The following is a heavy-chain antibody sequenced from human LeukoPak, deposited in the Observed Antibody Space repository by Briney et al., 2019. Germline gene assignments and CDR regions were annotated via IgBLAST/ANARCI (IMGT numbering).Heavy chain of an antibody. Sequence: GASVKVSCKASGGTFNRYAISWVRQAPGQGLEWVGGIIPMFGTANYAHRFQGRLTITADKSTSTAYMELSSLKASDTALYSCVRFKGSVVVTVIDSYFDYWGQGTLVTVSS. D-gene: IGHD2-21*02. CDR2: IIPMFGTA. CDR3: VRFKGSVVVTVIDSYFDY. CDR1: GGTFNRYA. V-gene: IGHV1-69*06. J-gene: IGHJ4*02.